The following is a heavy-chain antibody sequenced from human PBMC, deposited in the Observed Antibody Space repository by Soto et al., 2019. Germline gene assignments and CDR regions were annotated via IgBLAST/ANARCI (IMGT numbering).Heavy chain of an antibody. Sequence: SETLSLTCTVSGGSISSGDYYWSWFRQPPGKGLEWIGYIYYSGSTYYNPSLKSRVTISVDTSKNQFSLKLSSVTAADTAVYYCARDGAHGNVVYLGHGTPVTVSS. V-gene: IGHV4-30-4*01. D-gene: IGHD3-16*01. CDR3: ARDGAHGNVVY. J-gene: IGHJ4*01. CDR2: IYYSGST. CDR1: GGSISSGDYY.